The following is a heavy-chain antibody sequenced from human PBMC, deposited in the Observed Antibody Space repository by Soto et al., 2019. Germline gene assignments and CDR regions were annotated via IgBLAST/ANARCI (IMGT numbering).Heavy chain of an antibody. CDR1: GGSISSGGYY. J-gene: IGHJ5*02. CDR2: IYYSGIT. Sequence: QVQLQESGPGLVKPSQTLSLTCTVSGGSISSGGYYWSWIRQHPGKGLEWIGYIYYSGITYYDPPLKRRVTMSVATSKNQLSLKRSSVTAADTAVYYCARVGGINRFDPWGQGTLVTVSS. V-gene: IGHV4-31*03. CDR3: ARVGGINRFDP. D-gene: IGHD3-16*01.